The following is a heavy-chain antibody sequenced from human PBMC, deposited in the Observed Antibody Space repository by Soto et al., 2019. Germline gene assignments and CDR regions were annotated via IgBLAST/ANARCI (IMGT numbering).Heavy chain of an antibody. CDR3: ARAGSSSY. J-gene: IGHJ4*02. Sequence: SETLSLTCTVSGGSISSSSYYWSWIRQPPGKGLEWIGEINHSGSTNYNPSLKSRVTISVDTSKNQFSLKLSSVTAADTAVYYCARAGSSSYWGQGTLVTVSS. CDR1: GGSISSSSYY. V-gene: IGHV4-39*07. D-gene: IGHD6-6*01. CDR2: INHSGST.